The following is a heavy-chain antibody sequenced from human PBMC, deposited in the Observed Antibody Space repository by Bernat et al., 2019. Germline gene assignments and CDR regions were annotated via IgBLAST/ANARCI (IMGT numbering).Heavy chain of an antibody. CDR2: IIPMFGKA. V-gene: IGHV1-69*01. Sequence: QVQLVQSGAEVKKPGSSVKVSCKASGGTFSSYAIGWVRQAPGNGPEWKGGIIPMFGKANYVQKFQGRGTINADESTSTAYMALSSLGSEDTAVYYCARGSSDCSSSSCPYDYWGQGTLVTVSS. D-gene: IGHD2-2*01. CDR3: ARGSSDCSSSSCPYDY. J-gene: IGHJ4*02. CDR1: GGTFSSYA.